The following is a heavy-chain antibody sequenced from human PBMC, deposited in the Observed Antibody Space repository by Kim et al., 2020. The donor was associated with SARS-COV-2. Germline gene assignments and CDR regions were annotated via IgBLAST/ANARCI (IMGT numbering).Heavy chain of an antibody. CDR2: ITTGGGV. D-gene: IGHD1-26*01. Sequence: GGSLRLSCAASGFTFSSYEMNWVRQAPGEGLEWISHITTGGGVYYADSVKGRFTTSRDNAKNSLYLQMNTMRAEDTAIYYCATEVVGPPGWFDSWGQGTLVTVSS. CDR3: ATEVVGPPGWFDS. CDR1: GFTFSSYE. V-gene: IGHV3-48*03. J-gene: IGHJ5*01.